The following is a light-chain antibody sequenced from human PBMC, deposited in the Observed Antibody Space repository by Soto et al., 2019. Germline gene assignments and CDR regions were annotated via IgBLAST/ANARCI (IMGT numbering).Light chain of an antibody. CDR3: QQSFVTPRT. CDR1: QGISNY. J-gene: IGKJ1*01. V-gene: IGKV1-27*01. Sequence: IQMTQAPSTLSASVGYTVSITCRASQGISNYLAWYQQKPGKVPKLLIYAASTLQSGVPSRFSGSGSGTDFTLTISSLQPEDFATYYCQQSFVTPRTFGQGTKVDIK. CDR2: AAS.